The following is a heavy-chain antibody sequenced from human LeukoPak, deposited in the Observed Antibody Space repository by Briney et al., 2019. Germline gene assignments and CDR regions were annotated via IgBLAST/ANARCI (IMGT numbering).Heavy chain of an antibody. V-gene: IGHV1-2*02. CDR1: GYTFTGYF. Sequence: ASVKVSFKASGYTFTGYFVHWVRQAPGQGLEWMGWINPNSGGTNYAQKFQGRVTFTRDTSISTAYMELSRLSSDDTAVYYCARLATTLIPFDYWGQGTLVTVSS. J-gene: IGHJ4*02. D-gene: IGHD1-1*01. CDR3: ARLATTLIPFDY. CDR2: INPNSGGT.